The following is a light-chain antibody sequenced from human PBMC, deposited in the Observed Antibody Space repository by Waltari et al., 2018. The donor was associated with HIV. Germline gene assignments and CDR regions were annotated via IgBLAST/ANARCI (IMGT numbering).Light chain of an antibody. CDR3: LQTYGAPRNPPS. J-gene: IGKJ1*01. V-gene: IGKV1-39*01. Sequence: DIQMTQSPSSLSASVGDRVTIACRASQSIACYVNWYQQKPGKAPNLLIYAASTLQTGVPSRFSGSGSGTQFTLTISGLQVEDFATYYCLQTYGAPRNPPSFGQGTRVEVK. CDR2: AAS. CDR1: QSIACY.